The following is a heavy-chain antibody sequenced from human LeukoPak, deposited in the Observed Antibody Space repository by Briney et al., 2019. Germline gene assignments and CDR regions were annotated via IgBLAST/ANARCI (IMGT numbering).Heavy chain of an antibody. J-gene: IGHJ5*02. CDR1: GYTFTSYY. D-gene: IGHD4-17*01. V-gene: IGHV1-46*01. CDR2: INPSGGST. Sequence: ASVKVSCKASGYTFTSYYMHWVRQAPGQGLEWMGIINPSGGSTSYAQKFQGRVTMTRDTSTSTVYMELSSLRSEDTAVYYCARVDTESGWPDYGDYAPGGFDPWGQGTLVTVYS. CDR3: ARVDTESGWPDYGDYAPGGFDP.